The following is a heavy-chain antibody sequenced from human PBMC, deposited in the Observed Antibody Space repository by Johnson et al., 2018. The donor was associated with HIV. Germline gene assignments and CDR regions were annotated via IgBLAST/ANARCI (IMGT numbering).Heavy chain of an antibody. J-gene: IGHJ3*02. V-gene: IGHV3-30-3*01. CDR3: ARPGGDYSAFDI. CDR2: ISYDGSNK. D-gene: IGHD4-17*01. Sequence: QVQLVESGGGVVQPGRSLRLSCAASGFTFSSYAMHWVRQAPGKGLEWVAVISYDGSNKYYADSVKGRFTISRDNSKNTLYLKMNSLRAEDTAGYYCARPGGDYSAFDIWGQGTMVTVSS. CDR1: GFTFSSYA.